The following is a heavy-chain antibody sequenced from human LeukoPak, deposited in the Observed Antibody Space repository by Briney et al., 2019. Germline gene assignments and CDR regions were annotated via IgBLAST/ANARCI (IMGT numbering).Heavy chain of an antibody. V-gene: IGHV4-39*01. CDR2: IYYSGST. CDR1: GGSISSYY. CDR3: ARHGGVGVIPDFDY. J-gene: IGHJ4*02. Sequence: PSETLSLTCTVSGGSISSYYWGWIRQPPGKGLEWIGSIYYSGSTYYNPSLKSRVTMSVDTSKNQFSLKLSSVTAADTAVYYCARHGGVGVIPDFDYWGPGTLVTVSS. D-gene: IGHD2-8*02.